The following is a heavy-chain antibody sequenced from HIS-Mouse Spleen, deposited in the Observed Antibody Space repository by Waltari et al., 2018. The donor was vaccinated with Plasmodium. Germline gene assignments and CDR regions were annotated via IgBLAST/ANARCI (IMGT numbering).Heavy chain of an antibody. V-gene: IGHV4-34*01. J-gene: IGHJ3*02. CDR1: GGSFSGYY. CDR3: ARAPIRDAFDI. D-gene: IGHD3-9*01. Sequence: QVQLQQWGAGLLKPSETLSLTCAVYGGSFSGYYWSWIRQPPGKGLEWIGEINHSGSTNYNPSLKSRVTISGDTSKNQFSLKLSSGTAADTAVYYCARAPIRDAFDIWGQGTMVTVSS. CDR2: INHSGST.